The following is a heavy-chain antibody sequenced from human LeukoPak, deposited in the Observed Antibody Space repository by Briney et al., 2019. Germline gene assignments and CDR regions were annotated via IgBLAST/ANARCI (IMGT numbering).Heavy chain of an antibody. J-gene: IGHJ4*02. CDR2: ISWNSGRM. Sequence: QSGGSLRLSCEVSGFTFDNYGMHWVRQAPGKGLEWVSFISWNSGRMAYADSVKGRFTISRDNAKNALYLQMNSLRAEDTAVYYCASSPVVPVPQHYYGSGSYTLDYWGQGTLVTVSS. CDR1: GFTFDNYG. V-gene: IGHV3-9*01. D-gene: IGHD3-10*01. CDR3: ASSPVVPVPQHYYGSGSYTLDY.